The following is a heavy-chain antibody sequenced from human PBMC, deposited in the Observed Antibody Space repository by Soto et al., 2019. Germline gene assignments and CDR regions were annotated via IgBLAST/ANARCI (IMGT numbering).Heavy chain of an antibody. Sequence: ASVKVSCKASGGTFSSYAISGVRQAPGQGLEWMGGIIPIFGTANYAQKFQGRVTITADESTSTAYMELSSLRSEDTAVYYCARHYYDSSGYPWWGQGTLVTVSS. D-gene: IGHD3-22*01. CDR3: ARHYYDSSGYPW. CDR2: IIPIFGTA. V-gene: IGHV1-69*13. J-gene: IGHJ4*02. CDR1: GGTFSSYA.